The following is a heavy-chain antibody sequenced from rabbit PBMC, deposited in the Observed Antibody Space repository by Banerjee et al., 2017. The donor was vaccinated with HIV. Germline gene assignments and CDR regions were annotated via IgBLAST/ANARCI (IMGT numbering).Heavy chain of an antibody. CDR1: GFSFSNKYV. CDR3: ARHVYDAWGARAMDL. D-gene: IGHD2-1*01. J-gene: IGHJ3*01. CDR2: INTSSGNT. Sequence: QEQLEESGGGLVKPEGSLTLTCTASGFSFSNKYVMCWVRQAPGKGLEWIACINTSSGNTVYASWAKGRFTISKTSSTTVTLQMTSLTAADTATYFCARHVYDAWGARAMDLWGQGTLVTVS. V-gene: IGHV1S45*01.